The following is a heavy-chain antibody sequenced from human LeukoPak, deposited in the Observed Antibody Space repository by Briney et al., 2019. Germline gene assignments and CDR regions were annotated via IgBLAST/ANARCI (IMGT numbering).Heavy chain of an antibody. CDR2: INHSGST. V-gene: IGHV4-34*01. CDR3: ARGKGGYYYYYGMDV. CDR1: GGSFSGYN. J-gene: IGHJ6*02. Sequence: SETLSLTCAVYGGSFSGYNWSWIRQPPGKGLEWIGEINHSGSTNYNPSLKSRVTISVDTSKNQFSLKLSSVTAADTAVYYCARGKGGYYYYYGMDVWGQGTTVTVSS.